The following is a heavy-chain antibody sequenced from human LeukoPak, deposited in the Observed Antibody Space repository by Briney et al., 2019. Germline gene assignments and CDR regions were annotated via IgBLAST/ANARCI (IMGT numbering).Heavy chain of an antibody. V-gene: IGHV1-69*06. D-gene: IGHD3-16*02. CDR3: ASGYYDYVWGSYPLDY. CDR1: GGTFSSYA. J-gene: IGHJ4*02. Sequence: ASVKVSCKASGGTFSSYAISWVRQAPGQGLEWMGRIISIFGTANYAQKFQGRVTITADKSTSTAYMELSSLRSDDTAVYYCASGYYDYVWGSYPLDYWGQGTLVTVSS. CDR2: IISIFGTA.